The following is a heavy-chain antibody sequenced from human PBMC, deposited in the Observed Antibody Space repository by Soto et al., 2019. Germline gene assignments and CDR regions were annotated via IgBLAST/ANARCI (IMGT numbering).Heavy chain of an antibody. Sequence: PGGSLRLSCAASGFTFSDFAMTWVRQAPGKGLEWVSGISGSGTNKNYANSVKGRFTISRDNSKNTLFLEITSLRADDTAVYYCAKDDDWPLLRGYFASWGQGTLVTVSS. CDR3: AKDDDWPLLRGYFAS. V-gene: IGHV3-23*01. CDR1: GFTFSDFA. D-gene: IGHD3-9*01. J-gene: IGHJ4*02. CDR2: ISGSGTNK.